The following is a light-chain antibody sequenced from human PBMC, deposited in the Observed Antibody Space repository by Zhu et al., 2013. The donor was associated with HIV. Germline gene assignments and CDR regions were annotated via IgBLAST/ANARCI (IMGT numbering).Light chain of an antibody. CDR2: STN. Sequence: QTVVTQEPSFSVSPGGTVTLTCGLSSGSVSTSYYPSWYQQTPGQAPRTLIYSTNTRSSGVPDRFSGSILGNKAALTITGAQADDESDYYCVLHVASGSHWVFGGGTKLTVL. CDR3: VLHVASGSHWV. J-gene: IGLJ3*02. V-gene: IGLV8-61*01. CDR1: SGSVSTSYY.